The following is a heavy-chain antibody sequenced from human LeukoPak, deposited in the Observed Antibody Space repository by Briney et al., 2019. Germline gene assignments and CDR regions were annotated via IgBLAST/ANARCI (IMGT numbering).Heavy chain of an antibody. CDR3: AKDHYSRGYYPTTFDY. CDR1: GFTFSSYG. J-gene: IGHJ4*02. D-gene: IGHD3-22*01. CDR2: IRYDGSNK. V-gene: IGHV3-30*02. Sequence: GGSLRLSCAAPGFTFSSYGIHWVRKAPGKGLEWVAFIRYDGSNKYYADSVKGRFTISRDNSENTLYLQMNSLRAEDTAVYYCAKDHYSRGYYPTTFDYWGQGTLVTVSS.